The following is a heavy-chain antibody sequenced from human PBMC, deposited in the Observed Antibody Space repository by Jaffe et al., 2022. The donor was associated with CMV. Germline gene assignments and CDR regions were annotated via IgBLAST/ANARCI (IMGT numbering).Heavy chain of an antibody. Sequence: EVQLVESGGGLVQPGGSLKLSCAASGFTFSGSAMHWVRQASGKGLEWVGRIRSKANSYATAYAASVKGRFTISRDDSKNTAYLQMNSLKTEDTAVYYCTRPEGYYYYMDVWGKGTTVTVSS. J-gene: IGHJ6*03. CDR3: TRPEGYYYYMDV. V-gene: IGHV3-73*01. CDR2: IRSKANSYAT. CDR1: GFTFSGSA.